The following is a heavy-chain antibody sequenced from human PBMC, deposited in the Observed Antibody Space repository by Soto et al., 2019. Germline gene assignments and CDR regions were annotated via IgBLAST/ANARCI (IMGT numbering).Heavy chain of an antibody. CDR1: GFTFSTYG. CDR3: AKDVVSPHPYDSRGYPFDVDS. Sequence: QVQLVESGGGVVQPGRSLRLSCAASGFTFSTYGMHWVRQAPGKGLEWVALISSDGTKEYYADSVKGRFTISRDNSKNTLYLQMISLRIEDAAVYYCAKDVVSPHPYDSRGYPFDVDSWGQGSLVNVSS. J-gene: IGHJ4*02. D-gene: IGHD3-22*01. V-gene: IGHV3-30*18. CDR2: ISSDGTKE.